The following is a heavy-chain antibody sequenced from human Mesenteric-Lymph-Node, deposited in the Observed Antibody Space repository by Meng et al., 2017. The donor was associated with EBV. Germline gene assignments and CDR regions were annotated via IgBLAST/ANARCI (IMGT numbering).Heavy chain of an antibody. Sequence: QVQLQRPGPGLVKPSQTLSLTRAVSGGSISGSPYYWSWIRQSPGKGLEWIGYSSGNTYYNPSLKSRVSISLDTSKNQFFLKLTSVTAADTAVYYCARGNYNFGQNFDYWGQGTLVTVSS. V-gene: IGHV4-30-4*01. J-gene: IGHJ4*02. CDR1: GGSISGSPYY. D-gene: IGHD1-1*01. CDR3: ARGNYNFGQNFDY. CDR2: YSSGNT.